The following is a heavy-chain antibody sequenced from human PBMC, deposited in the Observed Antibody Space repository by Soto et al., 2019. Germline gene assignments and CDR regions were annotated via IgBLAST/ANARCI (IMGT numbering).Heavy chain of an antibody. D-gene: IGHD6-6*01. CDR3: ATRRIAARRDWFDP. CDR1: GGSISSSSYY. CDR2: IYYSGST. V-gene: IGHV4-39*07. Sequence: SETLSLTCTVSGGSISSSSYYWGWIRQPPGKGLEWIGSIYYSGSTYYNPSLKSRVTISVDTSKNQFSLKLSSVTAADTAVYYCATRRIAARRDWFDPWGQGTLVTVSS. J-gene: IGHJ5*02.